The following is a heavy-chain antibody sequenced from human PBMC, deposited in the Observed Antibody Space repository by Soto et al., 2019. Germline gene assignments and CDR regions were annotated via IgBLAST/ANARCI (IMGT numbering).Heavy chain of an antibody. V-gene: IGHV4-30-4*01. CDR2: IYYSGTT. D-gene: IGHD6-25*01. CDR1: GGSISSGDYY. CDR3: ARSPSGYGDFGF. J-gene: IGHJ4*02. Sequence: SETLSLTCTVSGGSISSGDYYWSWIRQPPGKGLEWIGYIYYSGTTYYNPSLKSRLTISTDTSKNQFSLKLTSVTVADTAVYYCARSPSGYGDFGFWGQGSLVTVS.